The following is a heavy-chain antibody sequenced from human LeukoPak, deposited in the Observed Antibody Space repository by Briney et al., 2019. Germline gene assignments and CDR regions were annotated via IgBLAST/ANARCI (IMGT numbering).Heavy chain of an antibody. CDR2: IDSSGTT. CDR1: GASISRGTYY. CDR3: ARHGYIQFWLY. V-gene: IGHV4-39*01. Sequence: SETLSLTCKVSGASISRGTYYWGWIRQSPEKGLEWIGSIDSSGTTHYNSSLKSRVIISVDTSKNQVSLNLTSVTFADTAVYYCARHGYIQFWLYWGQGTQVIVSS. J-gene: IGHJ4*02. D-gene: IGHD5-18*01.